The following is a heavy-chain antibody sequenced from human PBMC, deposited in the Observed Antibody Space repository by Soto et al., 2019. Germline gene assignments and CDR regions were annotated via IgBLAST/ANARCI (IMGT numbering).Heavy chain of an antibody. V-gene: IGHV3-43*02. Sequence: VHMVESGGGVVHPGGSLRLSCAVSGFTFADYAVHWVRQSAGKGLEWVSFINADGSEKYYADSVRGRFTISRDNSKDSFYLQMNSLRLEDTAMYYCAKAKLYYDSSPYDSWGQGTLVTVSS. D-gene: IGHD3-22*01. CDR2: INADGSEK. CDR1: GFTFADYA. CDR3: AKAKLYYDSSPYDS. J-gene: IGHJ4*02.